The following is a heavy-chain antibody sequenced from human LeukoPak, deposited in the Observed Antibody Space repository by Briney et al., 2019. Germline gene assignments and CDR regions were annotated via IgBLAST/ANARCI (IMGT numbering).Heavy chain of an antibody. CDR2: ISWDSRVI. CDR3: AKGKLATRTSGFHF. J-gene: IGHJ5*01. D-gene: IGHD5-24*01. CDR1: GFSFDDYS. Sequence: GGSLRLSCAASGFSFDDYSMHWVRQRPGKGLEWVSSISWDSRVIDYADSIRGRFTVSRDNAQNSLYLQMSSLTPEDTALYYCAKGKLATRTSGFHFWGRGTLVTVSS. V-gene: IGHV3-9*01.